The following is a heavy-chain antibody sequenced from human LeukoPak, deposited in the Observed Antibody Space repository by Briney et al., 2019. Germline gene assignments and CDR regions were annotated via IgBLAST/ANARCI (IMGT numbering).Heavy chain of an antibody. CDR3: ARGGRDTSPYNWFDP. V-gene: IGHV1-2*06. CDR2: MKPKNGGA. CDR1: GYAFTGFY. J-gene: IGHJ5*02. D-gene: IGHD2-2*01. Sequence: ASVKVSCKTSGYAFTGFYIHWVRQAPGQGLEWMGRMKPKNGGANYSQRFQGRVTMTRDTSTNTAYMELSGLESDDTAIYYCARGGRDTSPYNWFDPWGQGTLVTVSS.